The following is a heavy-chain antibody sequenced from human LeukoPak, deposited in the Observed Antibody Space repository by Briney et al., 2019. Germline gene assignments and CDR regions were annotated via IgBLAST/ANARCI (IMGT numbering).Heavy chain of an antibody. Sequence: GASVKVSCKASGYTFTSYDINWVRQATGQGLEWMGWISAYNGNTNYAQKLQGRVTMTTDTSTSTAYMELRSLRSDDTAVYYCARIYFEGITMIVVVPGDYWGQGTLVTVSS. CDR2: ISAYNGNT. CDR3: ARIYFEGITMIVVVPGDY. D-gene: IGHD3-22*01. V-gene: IGHV1-18*01. J-gene: IGHJ4*02. CDR1: GYTFTSYD.